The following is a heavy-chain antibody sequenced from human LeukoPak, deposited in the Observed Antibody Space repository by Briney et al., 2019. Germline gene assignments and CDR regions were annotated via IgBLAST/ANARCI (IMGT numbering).Heavy chain of an antibody. CDR1: GFTFSSYS. D-gene: IGHD3-3*01. CDR3: ARDFGVIIGSAFDI. J-gene: IGHJ3*02. V-gene: IGHV4-30-4*08. Sequence: LRLSCAASGFTFSSYSMNWIRQPPGKGLELIGYIYYSGSTYYNPSLKSRVTISVDTSKNQFSLKLSSVTAADTAVYYCARDFGVIIGSAFDIWGQGTMVTVSS. CDR2: IYYSGST.